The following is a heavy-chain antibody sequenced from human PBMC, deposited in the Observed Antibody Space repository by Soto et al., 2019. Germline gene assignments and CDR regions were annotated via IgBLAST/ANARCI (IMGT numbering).Heavy chain of an antibody. CDR3: ARVSRYYDILTFYGIGLDP. CDR2: IIPIFGTA. V-gene: IGHV1-69*13. J-gene: IGHJ5*02. D-gene: IGHD3-9*01. Sequence: SVKVSCKASGGTFSSYAISWVRQAPGQGLEWMGGIIPIFGTANYAQKLQGRVTITADESTSTAYMELSSLRSDDTAVYYCARVSRYYDILTFYGIGLDPWGQGTLVTAPQ. CDR1: GGTFSSYA.